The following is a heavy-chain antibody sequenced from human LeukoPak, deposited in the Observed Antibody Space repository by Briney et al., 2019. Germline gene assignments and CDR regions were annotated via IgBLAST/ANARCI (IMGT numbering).Heavy chain of an antibody. CDR3: ARGPASGSNFAWFDP. CDR2: INHSGRT. V-gene: IGHV4-34*01. Sequence: SETLSLTCAVYGGSLSNYYWSWIRQPPGKGLEWIGEINHSGRTNYNPSLKSRVTISVDMSKNQFSLELGFVTAADTAVYYCARGPASGSNFAWFDPWGQGTLVTVSS. J-gene: IGHJ5*02. CDR1: GGSLSNYY. D-gene: IGHD3-10*01.